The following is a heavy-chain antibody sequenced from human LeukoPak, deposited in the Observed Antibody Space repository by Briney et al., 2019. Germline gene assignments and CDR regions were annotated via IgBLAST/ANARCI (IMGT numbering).Heavy chain of an antibody. CDR2: IYTSGTT. D-gene: IGHD1-20*01. V-gene: IGHV4-61*02. J-gene: IGHJ3*02. Sequence: PSQTLSLTCTVSGGSISSGSYYWSWIRHPAGKGLEWIGRIYTSGTTNYNPSLKSRVTISVDTSKNQFSLKLSSVTAADTAVYYCARELTGDDAFDIWGQGTMVTVSS. CDR3: ARELTGDDAFDI. CDR1: GGSISSGSYY.